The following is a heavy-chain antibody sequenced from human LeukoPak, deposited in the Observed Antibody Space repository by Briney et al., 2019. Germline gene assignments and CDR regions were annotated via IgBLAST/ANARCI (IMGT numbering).Heavy chain of an antibody. J-gene: IGHJ6*02. CDR2: ISAYNGNT. D-gene: IGHD5-24*01. CDR1: GYTFTSYG. CDR3: ARVQMGIYYYYYYGMDV. V-gene: IGHV1-18*01. Sequence: GASVKVSCKASGYTFTSYGISWVRQAPGQGLEWMGWISAYNGNTSYAQKLQGRVTMTTDTSTSTAYMELRSLRSDDTAAYYCARVQMGIYYYYYYGMDVWGQGTTVTVSS.